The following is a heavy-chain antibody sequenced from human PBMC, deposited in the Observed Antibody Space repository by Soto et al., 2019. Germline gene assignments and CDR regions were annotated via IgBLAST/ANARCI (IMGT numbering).Heavy chain of an antibody. J-gene: IGHJ5*02. D-gene: IGHD2-15*01. V-gene: IGHV5-10-1*01. CDR1: GYSFTSYW. CDR3: ARLGSGFNLGYCSGGSCYHSRNWFDP. Sequence: GESLKISCKGSGYSFTSYWISWVRQMPGKGLEWMGRIDPSDSYTNYSPSFQGHVTISADKSISTAYLQWSSLKASDTTMYYCARLGSGFNLGYCSGGSCYHSRNWFDPWGQGTLVTVSS. CDR2: IDPSDSYT.